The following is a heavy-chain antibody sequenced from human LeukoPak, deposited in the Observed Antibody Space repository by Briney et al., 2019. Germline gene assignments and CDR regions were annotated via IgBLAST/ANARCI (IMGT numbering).Heavy chain of an antibody. V-gene: IGHV1-2*02. CDR3: ARELDQYYYDSSGYYSD. J-gene: IGHJ4*02. CDR2: INPNSGGT. Sequence: ASVKVSCKASGYTFTGYYMHWVRQAPGQGLEWMGWINPNSGGTNYAQKFQGRVTMTRDTSISTAYMELRSLRSDDTAVYYCARELDQYYYDSSGYYSDWGQGTLVTVSS. D-gene: IGHD3-22*01. CDR1: GYTFTGYY.